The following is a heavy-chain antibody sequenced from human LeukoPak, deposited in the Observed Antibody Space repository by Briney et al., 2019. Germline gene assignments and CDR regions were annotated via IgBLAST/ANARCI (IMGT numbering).Heavy chain of an antibody. CDR1: GFTFSSCA. D-gene: IGHD6-13*01. Sequence: PGGSLRLSCAASGFTFSSCAMSWVRQAPGKGLEWVSAISGSGGSTYYADSVKGRFTISRDNSKNTLYLQMNSLRAEDTAVYYCAKRGYSSSWYLPHFDYWGQGTLVTVSS. CDR2: ISGSGGST. CDR3: AKRGYSSSWYLPHFDY. V-gene: IGHV3-23*01. J-gene: IGHJ4*02.